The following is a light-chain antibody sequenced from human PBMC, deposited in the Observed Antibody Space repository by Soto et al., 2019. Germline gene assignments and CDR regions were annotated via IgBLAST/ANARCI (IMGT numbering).Light chain of an antibody. CDR3: CSSAGSSTVI. V-gene: IGLV2-11*01. CDR2: DVS. CDR1: NRDVGAYKY. Sequence: QSALTQPPSASGSPGQSLTISCKGSNRDVGAYKYVSWYQQHPGKAPKLIIYDVSKWPSGVPDRFSGSKSGNTASLTISGLQAEDEADYYCCSSAGSSTVIFGGGTKLTVL. J-gene: IGLJ2*01.